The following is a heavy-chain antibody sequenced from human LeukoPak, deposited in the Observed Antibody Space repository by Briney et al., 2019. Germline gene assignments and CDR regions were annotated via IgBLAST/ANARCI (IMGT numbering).Heavy chain of an antibody. Sequence: PSETLSLTCTVSGDSISSGDYYWNWIRQPAGKRLEWIGRISTSGTPNYNPSFRGRLTISIDTSKNQFSLNLRSVTAAETGIYYCARGPYWGQGTLVTVSS. V-gene: IGHV4-61*02. CDR1: GDSISSGDYY. J-gene: IGHJ4*02. CDR2: ISTSGTP. CDR3: ARGPY.